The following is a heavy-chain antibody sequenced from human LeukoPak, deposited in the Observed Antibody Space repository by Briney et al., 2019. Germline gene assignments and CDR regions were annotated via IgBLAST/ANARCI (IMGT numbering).Heavy chain of an antibody. CDR2: ISYDGSNK. V-gene: IGHV3-30-3*01. D-gene: IGHD1-26*01. J-gene: IGHJ4*02. Sequence: PGGSLRLSCAASGFTFSSYAMHWVRQAPGKGLEWVAVISYDGSNKYYADSVKGRFTISRDNSKNTLYLQMNSLRAEDTAVYYCARGLGATLDYSGQGTLVTVSS. CDR3: ARGLGATLDY. CDR1: GFTFSSYA.